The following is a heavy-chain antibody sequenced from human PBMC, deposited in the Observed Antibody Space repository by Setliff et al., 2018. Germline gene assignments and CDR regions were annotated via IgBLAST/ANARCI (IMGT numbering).Heavy chain of an antibody. CDR3: ARDREGDGNYYMDV. CDR1: GFSINVYS. CDR2: MYGVGAT. Sequence: GESLKISCAASGFSINVYSMTWVRQAPGKGLECVSGMYGVGATFYADSVKGRFTISRDNTKNTVYLQMNSLRAEDTAVYYCARDREGDGNYYMDVWGKGTTVTVSS. D-gene: IGHD1-1*01. V-gene: IGHV3-23*01. J-gene: IGHJ6*03.